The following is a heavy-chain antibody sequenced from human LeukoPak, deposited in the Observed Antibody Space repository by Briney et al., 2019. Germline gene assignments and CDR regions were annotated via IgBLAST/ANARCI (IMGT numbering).Heavy chain of an antibody. CDR3: ARHGYGDPGNWLDP. CDR2: INHGGST. V-gene: IGHV4-34*01. J-gene: IGHJ5*02. CDR1: GGSFSNYY. D-gene: IGHD3-22*01. Sequence: PSETLSLTCAVSGGSFSNYYWTWIRQPPGKGLEWMGEINHGGSTNYNPSLKSRVTISVDTSKNQFSLKLSSVAAADTAVYYCARHGYGDPGNWLDPWGQGTLVTVSS.